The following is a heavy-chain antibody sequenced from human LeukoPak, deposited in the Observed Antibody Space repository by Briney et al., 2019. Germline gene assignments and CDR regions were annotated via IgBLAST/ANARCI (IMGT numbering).Heavy chain of an antibody. CDR1: GGSISSSSYY. V-gene: IGHV4-39*01. CDR2: IYYSGST. Sequence: PSETLSLTCTVSGGSISSSSYYWGWIRQPPGKGLEWIGSIYYSGSTYYSPSLKSRVTISVDTSKNQFSLKLSSVTAADTAVYYCARIDYGWFDPWGQGTLVTVSS. J-gene: IGHJ5*02. D-gene: IGHD4-17*01. CDR3: ARIDYGWFDP.